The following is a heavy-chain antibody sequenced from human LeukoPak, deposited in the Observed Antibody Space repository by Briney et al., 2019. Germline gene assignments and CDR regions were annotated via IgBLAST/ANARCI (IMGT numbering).Heavy chain of an antibody. CDR2: ISSSSSYI. V-gene: IGHV3-21*01. CDR1: GFTFSSYS. Sequence: GGSLRLSCAASGFTFSSYSMNWVRQAPGKGLEWVSSISSSSSYIYYADSVKGRFTISRDNAKNSLYLQMNSLRAEDTAVYYCARGTTYYDILTGPPGGYWGQGTLVTVSS. D-gene: IGHD3-9*01. J-gene: IGHJ4*02. CDR3: ARGTTYYDILTGPPGGY.